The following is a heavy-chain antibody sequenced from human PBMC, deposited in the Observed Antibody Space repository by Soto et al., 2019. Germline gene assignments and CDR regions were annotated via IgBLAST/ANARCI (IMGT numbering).Heavy chain of an antibody. J-gene: IGHJ6*02. CDR1: GYTFTTYG. CDR2: INTYSGNT. V-gene: IGHV1-18*01. Sequence: ASVKVSCKTSGYTFTTYGINWVRQAPGQGLEWMGWINTYSGNTNYAQKLQGRVAMTTDTSTSTAYMELRSLGSDDTAVYYCARDGRSVWSTSTIGLDVWGQGTTVTVSS. CDR3: ARDGRSVWSTSTIGLDV. D-gene: IGHD3-10*01.